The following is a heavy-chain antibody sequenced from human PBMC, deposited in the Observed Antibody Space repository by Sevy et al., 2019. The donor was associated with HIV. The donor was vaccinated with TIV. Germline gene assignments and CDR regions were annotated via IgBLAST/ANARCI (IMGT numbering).Heavy chain of an antibody. D-gene: IGHD2-2*03. CDR2: IYPGDSDT. CDR1: GYSFTSYW. V-gene: IGHV5-51*01. J-gene: IGHJ3*02. CDR3: ASGYCSSTSCPKTDAFDI. Sequence: GKSLKISCKGSGYSFTSYWIGWVRQMPGKGLEWMGIIYPGDSDTRYSPSFQGQVTISADKSISTAYLQWSSLKASDTAMYYCASGYCSSTSCPKTDAFDIWGQGTMVTVSS.